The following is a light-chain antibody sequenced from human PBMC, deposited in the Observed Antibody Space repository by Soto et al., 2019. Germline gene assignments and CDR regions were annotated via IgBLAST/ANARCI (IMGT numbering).Light chain of an antibody. J-gene: IGKJ1*01. CDR1: QSIGTW. V-gene: IGKV1-5*01. Sequence: DIPMTQSPSTLSASVGDRVTITCRASQSIGTWLAWYQHKPGRAPKLLIYDASTLEGGVPSRFSGSRSGTEFTFTISSLPPDDFATYYCQQYNSYSRAFGQGTKVEI. CDR2: DAS. CDR3: QQYNSYSRA.